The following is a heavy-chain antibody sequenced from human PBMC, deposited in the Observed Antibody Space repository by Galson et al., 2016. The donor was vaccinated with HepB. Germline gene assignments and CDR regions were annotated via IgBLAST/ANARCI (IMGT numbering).Heavy chain of an antibody. J-gene: IGHJ4*02. CDR3: ARQTYYDYVWGSYNSFDF. CDR2: TYYIGTT. D-gene: IGHD3-16*01. V-gene: IGHV4-39*01. Sequence: SETLSLTCSVSGDSISSRAYPWGWIRQPPGKGLEWIGSTYYIGTTYYNPSPQSRHSISVDTSKRQFSLTLTSMTAADTAVYYCARQTYYDYVWGSYNSFDFWGQGTVVTVSS. CDR1: GDSISSRAYP.